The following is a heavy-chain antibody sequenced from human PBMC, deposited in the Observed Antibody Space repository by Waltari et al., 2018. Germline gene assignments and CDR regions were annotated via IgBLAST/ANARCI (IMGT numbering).Heavy chain of an antibody. CDR2: IYYSGST. J-gene: IGHJ3*02. CDR3: ARDPSSSWNDAFDI. Sequence: QVQLQESGPGLVKPSETLSLTCTVSGGSISSYYWSWHRKPPGKGLEWIGYIYYSGSTNYNPSLKSRVTISVDTSKNQFSLKLSSVTAADTAVYYCARDPSSSWNDAFDIWGQGTMVTVSS. D-gene: IGHD6-6*01. V-gene: IGHV4-59*01. CDR1: GGSISSYY.